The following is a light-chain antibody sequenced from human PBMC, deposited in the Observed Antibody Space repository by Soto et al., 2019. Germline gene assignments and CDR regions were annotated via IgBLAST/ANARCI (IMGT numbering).Light chain of an antibody. CDR1: QSISSY. J-gene: IGKJ3*01. CDR3: QQSYSTPLT. Sequence: DIQMTQSPSSLSASVGDRVTITCRASQSISSYLNWYQQKPGKAPKLLIYAASSLQSGVPSRFGGSGSGTDFTLTISRLQPEDFATYYCQQSYSTPLTFGPGTKVDIK. CDR2: AAS. V-gene: IGKV1-39*01.